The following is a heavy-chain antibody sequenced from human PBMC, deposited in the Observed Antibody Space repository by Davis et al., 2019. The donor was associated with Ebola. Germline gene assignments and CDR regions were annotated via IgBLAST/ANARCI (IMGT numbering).Heavy chain of an antibody. J-gene: IGHJ6*02. D-gene: IGHD6-13*01. CDR1: GFTFSDYY. V-gene: IGHV3-7*01. CDR2: IKQDGSEK. Sequence: GESLKISCAASGFTFSDYYMSWVRQAPGKGLEWVANIKQDGSEKYYVDSVKGRFTISRDNAKTSLYLQMNSLRAEDTAVYYCARDIAAAALYYYGMDVWGQGTTVTVSS. CDR3: ARDIAAAALYYYGMDV.